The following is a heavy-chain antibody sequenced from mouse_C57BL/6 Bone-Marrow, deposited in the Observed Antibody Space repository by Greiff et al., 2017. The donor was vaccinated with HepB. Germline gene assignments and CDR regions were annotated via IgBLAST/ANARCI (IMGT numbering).Heavy chain of an antibody. D-gene: IGHD1-1*01. CDR1: GFNIKDDY. J-gene: IGHJ4*01. CDR3: TIITTPYYAMDY. Sequence: EVMLVESGAELVRPGASVKLSCTASGFNIKDDYMHWVKQRPEQGLEWIGWIDPENGDTEYASKFQGKATITADTSSNTAYLQLSSLTSEDTAVYYCTIITTPYYAMDYWGQGTSVTVSS. V-gene: IGHV14-4*01. CDR2: IDPENGDT.